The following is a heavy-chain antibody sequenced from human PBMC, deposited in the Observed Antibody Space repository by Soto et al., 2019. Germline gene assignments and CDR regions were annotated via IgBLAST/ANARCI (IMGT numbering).Heavy chain of an antibody. CDR1: GYTFTSYG. V-gene: IGHV1-18*01. CDR2: ISAYNGNT. CDR3: ARVGYDILTGYYPYYYYGMDV. D-gene: IGHD3-9*01. Sequence: ASVKVSCKASGYTFTSYGISWVRQAPGQGLEWMGWISAYNGNTNYAQKLQGRVTMATDTSTSTAYMELRSLRSDDTAVYYCARVGYDILTGYYPYYYYGMDVWGQGTTVTVSS. J-gene: IGHJ6*02.